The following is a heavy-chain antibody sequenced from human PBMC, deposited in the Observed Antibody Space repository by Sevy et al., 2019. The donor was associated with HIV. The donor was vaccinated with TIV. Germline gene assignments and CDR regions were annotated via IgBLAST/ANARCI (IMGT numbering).Heavy chain of an antibody. D-gene: IGHD2-2*01. CDR1: GYTFTSYD. J-gene: IGHJ6*02. CDR3: ARAGGRDIVVVPAAMDYYGMDV. Sequence: ASVKVSCKASGYTFTSYDINWVRQATGQGLEWMGWMNPNSGNTGYAQKFQGRVTMTRNTSISTAYMELRSLRSEDTAVYYCARAGGRDIVVVPAAMDYYGMDVWGQGTTVTVSS. CDR2: MNPNSGNT. V-gene: IGHV1-8*01.